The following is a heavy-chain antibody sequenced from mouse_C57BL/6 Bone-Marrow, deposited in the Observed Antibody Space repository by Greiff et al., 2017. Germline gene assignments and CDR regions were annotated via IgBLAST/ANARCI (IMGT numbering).Heavy chain of an antibody. CDR1: GYTFTSYW. D-gene: IGHD2-1*01. J-gene: IGHJ3*01. CDR2: IHPKSGST. V-gene: IGHV1-64*01. CDR3: ASDYGNLFAY. Sequence: VQLQQPGAELVKPGASVKLSCKASGYTFTSYWMHWVKQRPGQGLEWIGMIHPKSGSTNYNEKFKGKATLTVDKSSSTAYMQLSSLTSEDSAVYYCASDYGNLFAYWGQGTLVTVSA.